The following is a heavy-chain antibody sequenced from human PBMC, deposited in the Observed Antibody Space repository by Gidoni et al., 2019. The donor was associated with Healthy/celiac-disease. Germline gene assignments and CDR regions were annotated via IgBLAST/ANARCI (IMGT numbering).Heavy chain of an antibody. J-gene: IGHJ5*02. CDR1: GGSFSGYD. V-gene: IGHV4-34*01. CDR3: ARGWTYSSSSGVGWFDP. Sequence: QVQLQQWGAGLLKPSETLSLTCAVYGGSFSGYDWSGNRQPPGKGLEWIGEINHSGSTNYNPSLKSRVTISVDTSKNQFSLKLSSVTAADTAVYYCARGWTYSSSSGVGWFDPWGQGTLVTVSS. CDR2: INHSGST. D-gene: IGHD6-6*01.